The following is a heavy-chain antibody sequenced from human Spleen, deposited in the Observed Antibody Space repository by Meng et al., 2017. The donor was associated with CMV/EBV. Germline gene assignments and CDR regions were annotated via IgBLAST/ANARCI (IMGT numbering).Heavy chain of an antibody. CDR3: AREGLVADYGMDV. D-gene: IGHD6-6*01. Sequence: GGSLRLSCAVSGFTFSNYVMHWVRQAPGKGLEWVSSISSSSSYIYYADSVKGRFTISRDNAKNSLFLQMNSLRAEDTAVYYCAREGLVADYGMDVWGQGTTVTVSS. CDR2: ISSSSSYI. CDR1: GFTFSNYV. J-gene: IGHJ6*02. V-gene: IGHV3-21*01.